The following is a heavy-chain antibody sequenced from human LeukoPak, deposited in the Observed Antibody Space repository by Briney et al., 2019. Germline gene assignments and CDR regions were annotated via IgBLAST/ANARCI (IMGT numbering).Heavy chain of an antibody. Sequence: PSETLSLTCTVSGVTIGNDYYYWGWIRQPPGKGLEWIGSIYYSGSTYYNPSLKSRVTMSVDTSKNQFSLKLSSVTAADTAVYYCARHAGGIAAAGTRPFDYWGQGTLVTVSS. CDR1: GVTIGNDYYY. J-gene: IGHJ4*02. CDR3: ARHAGGIAAAGTRPFDY. V-gene: IGHV4-39*01. D-gene: IGHD6-13*01. CDR2: IYYSGST.